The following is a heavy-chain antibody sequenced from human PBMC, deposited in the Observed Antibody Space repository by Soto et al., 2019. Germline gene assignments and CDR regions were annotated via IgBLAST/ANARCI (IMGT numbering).Heavy chain of an antibody. D-gene: IGHD2-15*01. CDR1: GFTFSSYA. Sequence: PGGSLRLSCAASGFTFSSYAMSWVRQAPGKGLEWVSAISGSGGSTYYADSVKGRFTISRDNSKNTLYLQMNSLRAEDTAVYYCAKPFCSGGSCYLYYFDYWGQGTLVTVSS. CDR2: ISGSGGST. J-gene: IGHJ4*02. CDR3: AKPFCSGGSCYLYYFDY. V-gene: IGHV3-23*01.